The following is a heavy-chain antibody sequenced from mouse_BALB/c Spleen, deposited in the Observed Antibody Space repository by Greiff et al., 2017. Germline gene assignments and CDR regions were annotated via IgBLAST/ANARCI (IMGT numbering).Heavy chain of an antibody. Sequence: EVKLVESGGGLVKPGGSLKLSCAASGFTFSSYAMSWVRQTPEKRLEWVASISSGGSTYYSDSVKDRFTISRDNARNILYLQMSSLRTEDSAMYYCARASMIRNAMDYWGQGTSVTVSS. CDR1: GFTFSSYA. J-gene: IGHJ4*01. CDR3: ARASMIRNAMDY. CDR2: ISSGGST. V-gene: IGHV5-6-5*01. D-gene: IGHD2-4*01.